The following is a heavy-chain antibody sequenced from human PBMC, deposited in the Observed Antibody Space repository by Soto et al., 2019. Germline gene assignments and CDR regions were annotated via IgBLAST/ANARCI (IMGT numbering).Heavy chain of an antibody. CDR3: AFGKFIAAAGFDY. V-gene: IGHV3-11*06. J-gene: IGHJ4*02. CDR1: GFTFSDYY. Sequence: QVQLVESGGGLVKPGGSLRLSCAASGFTFSDYYMSWIRQAPGKGLEWVSYISSSSSYTNYADSVKGRFTISRDNAKNSLYLQMNSLRAEDTAVYYCAFGKFIAAAGFDYWGQGTLVTVSS. CDR2: ISSSSSYT. D-gene: IGHD6-13*01.